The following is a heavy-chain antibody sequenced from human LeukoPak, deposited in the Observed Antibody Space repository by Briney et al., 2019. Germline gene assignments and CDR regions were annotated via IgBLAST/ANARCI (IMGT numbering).Heavy chain of an antibody. J-gene: IGHJ4*02. V-gene: IGHV3-73*01. Sequence: PGGSLRLSCAASGFTFSGSAMHWVRQASGKGLEWVSRIRSKANSYATAYAASVKGRFTISRDDSKNTAYLQMNSLKTEDTAVYYCTSVLPGYSSGWFDWGQGTLVTVSS. CDR1: GFTFSGSA. CDR2: IRSKANSYAT. D-gene: IGHD6-19*01. CDR3: TSVLPGYSSGWFD.